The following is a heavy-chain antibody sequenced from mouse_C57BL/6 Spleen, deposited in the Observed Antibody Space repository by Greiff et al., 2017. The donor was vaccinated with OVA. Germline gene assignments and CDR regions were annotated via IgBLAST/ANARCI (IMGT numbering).Heavy chain of an antibody. J-gene: IGHJ2*01. V-gene: IGHV1-54*01. CDR2: INPGSGGT. CDR1: GYAFTNYL. Sequence: QVQLQQPGAELVRPGTSVKVSCKASGYAFTNYLIEWVKQRPGQGLEWIGVINPGSGGTNYNEKFKGKATLTADKSSSTAYMQLSSLTSEDSAFYFCARGGDITTVVAKGDYWGQGTTLTVSS. CDR3: ARGGDITTVVAKGDY. D-gene: IGHD1-1*01.